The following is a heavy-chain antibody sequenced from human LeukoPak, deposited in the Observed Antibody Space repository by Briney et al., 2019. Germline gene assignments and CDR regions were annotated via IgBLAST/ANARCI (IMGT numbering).Heavy chain of an antibody. Sequence: PSETLSLTCAVSGGSISSGGYSWSWIRQPPGKGLEWIGYIYYSGSTNYNPSLKSRVTISVDTSKNQFSLKLSSVTAADTAVYYCARRAVTIDYWGQGTLVTVSS. J-gene: IGHJ4*02. CDR3: ARRAVTIDY. CDR2: IYYSGST. V-gene: IGHV4-30-4*07. CDR1: GGSISSGGYS. D-gene: IGHD4-17*01.